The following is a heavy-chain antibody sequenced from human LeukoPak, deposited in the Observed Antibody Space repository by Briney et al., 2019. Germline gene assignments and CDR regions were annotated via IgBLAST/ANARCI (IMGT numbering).Heavy chain of an antibody. CDR1: GFAFGDFA. Sequence: GGSLRLSCTASGFAFGDFAMSWVRQAPGKGLEWVAFIRSKSYSGTTEHAASVKGRFTISRDDSKSIAYLQMNSLNTDDTAVYYCTRVIRLSGGRSYFDYWGQGTLVTVSS. J-gene: IGHJ4*02. D-gene: IGHD4/OR15-4a*01. CDR2: IRSKSYSGTT. CDR3: TRVIRLSGGRSYFDY. V-gene: IGHV3-49*04.